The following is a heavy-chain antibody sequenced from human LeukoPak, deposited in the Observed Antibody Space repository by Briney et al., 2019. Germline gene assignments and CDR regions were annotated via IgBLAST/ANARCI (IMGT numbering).Heavy chain of an antibody. J-gene: IGHJ4*02. V-gene: IGHV3-23*01. CDR1: GFTFSNAW. D-gene: IGHD3-10*01. CDR3: AKGDYYGSGSYNGLWDY. CDR2: ISGSGGST. Sequence: PGGSLRLSCAASGFTFSNAWMSWVRQAPGKGLEWVSAISGSGGSTYYADSVKGRFTISRDNSKNTLYLQMNSLRAEDTAVYYCAKGDYYGSGSYNGLWDYWGQGTLVTVSS.